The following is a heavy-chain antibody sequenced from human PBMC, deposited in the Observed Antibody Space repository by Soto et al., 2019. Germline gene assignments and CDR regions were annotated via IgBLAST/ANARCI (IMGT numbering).Heavy chain of an antibody. D-gene: IGHD3-10*01. J-gene: IGHJ3*02. V-gene: IGHV3-30*18. Sequence: QVQLVESGGGVVQPGRSLRLSCAAPGFTFSSYGMHWVRQAPGKGLEWVAVISYDGSNKYYADSVMGRFTISRDNSKNTLYLKMNSLRAEDTAVYYCAKDYYGRDDAFEIGGQGTMVTVSS. CDR1: GFTFSSYG. CDR3: AKDYYGRDDAFEI. CDR2: ISYDGSNK.